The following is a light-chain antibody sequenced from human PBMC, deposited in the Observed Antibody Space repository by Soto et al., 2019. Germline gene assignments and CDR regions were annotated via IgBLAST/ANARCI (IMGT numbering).Light chain of an antibody. CDR1: QSVSSSY. V-gene: IGKV3-20*01. CDR3: QQYGSPIT. CDR2: GAS. J-gene: IGKJ5*01. Sequence: EIVLTQSPGTLSLSPGERATLSCRASQSVSSSYLAWYQQKTGQAPRLLIYGASSRATGIPDRFSGSGSGTDFTLTISRLETEDFAVYYCQQYGSPITFGQGTRLEIK.